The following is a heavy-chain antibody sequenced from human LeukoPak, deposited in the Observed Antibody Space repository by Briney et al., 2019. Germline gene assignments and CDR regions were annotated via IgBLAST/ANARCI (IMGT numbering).Heavy chain of an antibody. D-gene: IGHD3-22*01. CDR2: IRYDGSNK. CDR3: AKDHLYYDSSGYLDY. J-gene: IGHJ4*02. V-gene: IGHV3-30*02. Sequence: GGSLRLSSAASGFTFSSYGMHWVRQAPGKGLEWVAFIRYDGSNKYYADSVKGRFTISRDNSKNTLYLQMNSLRAEDTAVYYCAKDHLYYDSSGYLDYWGQGTLVTVSS. CDR1: GFTFSSYG.